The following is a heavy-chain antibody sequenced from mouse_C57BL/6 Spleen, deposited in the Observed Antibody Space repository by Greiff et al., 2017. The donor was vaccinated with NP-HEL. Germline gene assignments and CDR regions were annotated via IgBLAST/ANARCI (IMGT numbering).Heavy chain of an antibody. CDR2: INPSTGGT. CDR1: GYSFTGYY. D-gene: IGHD1-1*01. V-gene: IGHV1-42*01. Sequence: EVKLMESGPELVKPGASVKISCKASGYSFTGYYMNWVKQSPEKSLEWIGEINPSTGGTTYNQKFKAKATLTVDKSSSTAYMQLKSLTSEDSAVYYCARRYGSSYRYFDVWGTGTTVTVSS. J-gene: IGHJ1*03. CDR3: ARRYGSSYRYFDV.